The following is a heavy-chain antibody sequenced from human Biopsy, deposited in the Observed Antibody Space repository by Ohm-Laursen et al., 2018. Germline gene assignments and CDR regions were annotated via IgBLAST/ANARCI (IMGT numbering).Heavy chain of an antibody. CDR1: GDSINSSY. V-gene: IGHV4-59*08. CDR2: ISNSGNT. D-gene: IGHD2-15*01. CDR3: ARRGGGGRSFDY. J-gene: IGHJ4*02. Sequence: SETLSLTCIVSGDSINSSYWSWIRQAPGKGLEWIGFISNSGNTNYNPSLKSRVTISADTSKNQFSLKLGSVTVADTAVFYCARRGGGGRSFDYWGQGSLVTVSS.